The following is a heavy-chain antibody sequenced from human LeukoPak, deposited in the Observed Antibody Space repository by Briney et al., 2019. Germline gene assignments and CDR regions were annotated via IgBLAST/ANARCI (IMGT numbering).Heavy chain of an antibody. CDR3: AKDYHARGYYYGVDY. CDR1: GFTFDDYA. D-gene: IGHD3-22*01. V-gene: IGHV3-43D*03. Sequence: GGSLRLSCAASGFTFDDYAMHWVRQAPGKGLEWVSLISWDGGSTYYADSVKGRFTISRDNSKNSLYLQMNSLRAEDTALYYCAKDYHARGYYYGVDYWGQGTLVTVSS. CDR2: ISWDGGST. J-gene: IGHJ4*02.